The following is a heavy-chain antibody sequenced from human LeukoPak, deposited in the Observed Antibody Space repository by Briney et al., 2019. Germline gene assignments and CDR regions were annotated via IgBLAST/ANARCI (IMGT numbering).Heavy chain of an antibody. J-gene: IGHJ5*02. D-gene: IGHD1-7*01. Sequence: PGRSLRLSCAASGFTFSDYYMSWIRQAPGKGLEWVSYISSSGSTIYYADSVKGRFTISRDNAKNSLYLQMNSLRAEDTAVYYCAREISTGTILFDPWGQGTLVTVSS. CDR3: AREISTGTILFDP. CDR2: ISSSGSTI. V-gene: IGHV3-11*01. CDR1: GFTFSDYY.